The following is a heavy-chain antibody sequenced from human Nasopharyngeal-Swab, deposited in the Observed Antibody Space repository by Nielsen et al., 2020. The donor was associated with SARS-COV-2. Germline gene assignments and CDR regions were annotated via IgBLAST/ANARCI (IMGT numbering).Heavy chain of an antibody. CDR1: GFTFSSYG. CDR2: ISYDGSNK. D-gene: IGHD2-2*01. V-gene: IGHV3-30*18. CDR3: AKDSSEYQLLLVPLGY. J-gene: IGHJ4*02. Sequence: SLKISCAASGFTFSSYGMHWVRQAPGKGLEWVAVISYDGSNKYYADSVKGRFTISRDNSKNTLYLQMNSLRAEDTAVYYCAKDSSEYQLLLVPLGYWGQGTLVTVSS.